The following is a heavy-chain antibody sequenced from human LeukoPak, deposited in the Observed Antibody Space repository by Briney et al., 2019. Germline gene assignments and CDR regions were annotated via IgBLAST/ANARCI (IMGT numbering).Heavy chain of an antibody. CDR3: ARAMRWLSDY. J-gene: IGHJ4*02. D-gene: IGHD5-24*01. CDR2: ISSSGSTI. V-gene: IGHV3-48*03. Sequence: PGGSLRLSCAASRFTFSSYEMNWVRQAPGKGLEWVSYISSSGSTIYYADSVKGRFTISRDNAKNSLYPQMNSLRAEDTAVYYCARAMRWLSDYWGQGTLVTVSS. CDR1: RFTFSSYE.